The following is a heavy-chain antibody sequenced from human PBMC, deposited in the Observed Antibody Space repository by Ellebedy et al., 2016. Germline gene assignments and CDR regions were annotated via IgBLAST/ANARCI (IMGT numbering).Heavy chain of an antibody. CDR2: ISSSSSYI. CDR3: AKDRESSSWYGGYFDY. D-gene: IGHD6-13*01. V-gene: IGHV3-21*04. CDR1: GFTFSSYS. Sequence: GESLKISXAASGFTFSSYSMNWVRQAPGKGLEWVSSISSSSSYIYYADSVKGRFTISRDNAKNSLYLQMNSLRAEDTAVYYCAKDRESSSWYGGYFDYWGQGTLVTVSS. J-gene: IGHJ4*02.